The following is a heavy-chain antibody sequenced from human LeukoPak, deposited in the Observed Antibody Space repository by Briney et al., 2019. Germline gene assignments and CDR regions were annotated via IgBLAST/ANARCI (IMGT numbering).Heavy chain of an antibody. CDR2: IYYSGSA. CDR3: ARDSAPRGEYYFDY. J-gene: IGHJ4*02. V-gene: IGHV4-59*01. D-gene: IGHD3-10*01. Sequence: SETLSLTCTVPGDSFSSYYWSWIRQPPGQGLEWIGYIYYSGSARYNPSLKSRVTMSVDTSKNQFSLKLTSVTAADTAVYFCARDSAPRGEYYFDYWGQGTLVTVSS. CDR1: GDSFSSYY.